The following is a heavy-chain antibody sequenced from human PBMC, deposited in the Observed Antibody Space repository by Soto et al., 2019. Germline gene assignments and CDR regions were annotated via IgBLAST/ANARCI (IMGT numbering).Heavy chain of an antibody. CDR1: GFTFSSYG. V-gene: IGHV3-33*01. Sequence: QVQLVESGGGVVQPGRSLRLSCAASGFTFSSYGMHWVRQAPGKGLEWVAVIWYDGSNKYYADSVKGRFTISRDNSKNTLYLQMNSLRAEDTAVYYCARAYSNYVRYYYYYMDVWGKGTTVTVSS. D-gene: IGHD4-4*01. J-gene: IGHJ6*03. CDR2: IWYDGSNK. CDR3: ARAYSNYVRYYYYYMDV.